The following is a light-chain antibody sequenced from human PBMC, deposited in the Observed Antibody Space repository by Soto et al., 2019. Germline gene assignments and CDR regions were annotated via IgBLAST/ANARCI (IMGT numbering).Light chain of an antibody. CDR1: ISDAGDNNY. J-gene: IGLJ1*01. CDR3: SSYTSSITRYV. CDR2: DVT. V-gene: IGLV2-14*01. Sequence: QSALTQPASVSGSPGQSITISCTGTISDAGDNNYVSWYQQHPGKAPKLMIYDVTHLPSGISNRFSGSKSGNTASLTISGLQAEDEADYYCSSYTSSITRYVFGSGTKLTVL.